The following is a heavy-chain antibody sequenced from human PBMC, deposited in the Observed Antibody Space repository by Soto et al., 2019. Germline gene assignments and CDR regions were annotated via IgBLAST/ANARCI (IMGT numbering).Heavy chain of an antibody. J-gene: IGHJ4*02. Sequence: GGSLRLSCAASGFTFSSYAMHWVRQAPGKGLEWVAVISYDGSNKYYADSVKGRFTISRDNSKNTLYLQMNSLRAEDTAVYYCARDGQLVPVLTGLCFDYWGQGTLVTVSS. V-gene: IGHV3-30-3*01. D-gene: IGHD6-13*01. CDR1: GFTFSSYA. CDR3: ARDGQLVPVLTGLCFDY. CDR2: ISYDGSNK.